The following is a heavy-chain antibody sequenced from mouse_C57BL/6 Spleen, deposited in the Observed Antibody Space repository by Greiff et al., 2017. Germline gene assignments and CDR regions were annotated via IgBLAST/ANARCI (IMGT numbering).Heavy chain of an antibody. V-gene: IGHV2-5*01. CDR3: AKKDYGSSEMDY. CDR2: IWRGGST. Sequence: VHLVESGPGLVQPSQSLSITCTVSGFSLTSYGVHWVRQSPGKGLEWLGVIWRGGSTDYNAAFMSRLSITKDNSKSQVFFKMNSLQADDTAIYYCAKKDYGSSEMDYWGQGTSVTVSS. J-gene: IGHJ4*01. D-gene: IGHD1-1*01. CDR1: GFSLTSYG.